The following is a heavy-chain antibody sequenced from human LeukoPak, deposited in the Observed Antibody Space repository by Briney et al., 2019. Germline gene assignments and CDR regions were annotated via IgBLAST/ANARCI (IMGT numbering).Heavy chain of an antibody. CDR1: GGSISTYY. J-gene: IGHJ4*02. CDR3: AGGLQWLSFDQ. Sequence: SETLSLTCTVSGGSISTYYWSWIRQPPGKGLEWIGYTHHSGTTNSNPSLESRLTMSIDTSKKQLSLTLSSVTAADTAVYYCAGGLQWLSFDQWGQGTLVTVSS. CDR2: THHSGTT. D-gene: IGHD6-19*01. V-gene: IGHV4-59*03.